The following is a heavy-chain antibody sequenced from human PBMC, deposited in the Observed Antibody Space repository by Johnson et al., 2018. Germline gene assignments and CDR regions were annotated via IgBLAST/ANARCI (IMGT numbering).Heavy chain of an antibody. J-gene: IGHJ3*01. CDR2: IYSEGST. CDR1: GFTFGDYA. V-gene: IGHV3-66*02. CDR3: ARTTRGAFDL. Sequence: VQLVQSGGGLVPPGRSLRLSCSASGFTFGDYAMSWFRQAPGKGLEWVSVIYSEGSTHYVDSVKGRFTVSRDISKNTLYLQMSSLRVEDTAVYFCARTTRGAFDLWGQGTMVTVS. D-gene: IGHD4-17*01.